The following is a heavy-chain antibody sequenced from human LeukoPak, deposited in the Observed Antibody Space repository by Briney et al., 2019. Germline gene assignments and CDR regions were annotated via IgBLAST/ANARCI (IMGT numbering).Heavy chain of an antibody. J-gene: IGHJ4*02. D-gene: IGHD6-6*01. CDR3: ARGPYIAARPAYFDY. V-gene: IGHV4-39*07. CDR1: GGSISSSYYY. Sequence: PSETLSLTCTVSGGSISSSYYYWGWIRQPPGKGLEWIGTIYYSGSTNYNPSLKSRVTISVDTSKNQFSLKLSSVTAADTAVYYCARGPYIAARPAYFDYWGQGTLVTVSS. CDR2: IYYSGST.